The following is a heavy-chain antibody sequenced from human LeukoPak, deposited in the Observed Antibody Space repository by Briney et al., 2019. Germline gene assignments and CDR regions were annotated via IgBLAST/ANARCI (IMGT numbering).Heavy chain of an antibody. Sequence: GASVKVSCTASGYTFTGYYMHWVRQAPGQGLEWMGWINPNSGGTNYAQKFQGRVTMTRDTSISTAYMELSRLRSDDTAVYYCARVPMVRGAAQYYFDYWGQGTLVTVSS. CDR1: GYTFTGYY. D-gene: IGHD3-10*01. V-gene: IGHV1-2*02. J-gene: IGHJ4*02. CDR2: INPNSGGT. CDR3: ARVPMVRGAAQYYFDY.